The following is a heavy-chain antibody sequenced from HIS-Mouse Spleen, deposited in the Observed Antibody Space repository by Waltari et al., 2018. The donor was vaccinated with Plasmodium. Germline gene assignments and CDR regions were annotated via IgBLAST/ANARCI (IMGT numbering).Heavy chain of an antibody. CDR3: ARVTSSGVYWYFDL. Sequence: QLQLQESGPGLVKPSETLSLTCTVSGGSLRSSSYSWGWIRQPPGKGLEWIGSIYYSGSTYYNPSLKSRVTISVDTSKNQFSLKLSSVTAADTAVYYCARVTSSGVYWYFDLWGRGTLVTVSS. V-gene: IGHV4-39*07. J-gene: IGHJ2*01. CDR2: IYYSGST. CDR1: GGSLRSSSYS. D-gene: IGHD3-3*01.